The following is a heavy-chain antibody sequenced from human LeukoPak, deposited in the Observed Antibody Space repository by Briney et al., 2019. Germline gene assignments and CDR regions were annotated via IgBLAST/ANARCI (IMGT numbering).Heavy chain of an antibody. CDR3: VRTPTYYDILTDYPYYFDY. D-gene: IGHD3-9*01. CDR1: GFTFSSYE. V-gene: IGHV3-48*03. J-gene: IGHJ4*02. Sequence: GGSLRLSCAASGFTFSSYEMYWVRQAPGKGLEWVSYISSSGSTIYYADSLKGRFTISRDNAKNSLYLQMNSLRAEDTAVYYCVRTPTYYDILTDYPYYFDYWGQGTLVTVSS. CDR2: ISSSGSTI.